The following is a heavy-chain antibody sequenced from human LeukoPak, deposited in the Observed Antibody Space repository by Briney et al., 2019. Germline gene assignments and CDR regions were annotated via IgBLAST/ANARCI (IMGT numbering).Heavy chain of an antibody. CDR2: IYTSGST. Sequence: PSETLSLTCTVSGGSISSGSYYWSWIRQPAGKGLEWIGRIYTSGSTNYNPSLKSRVTISVDTSKDQISLKLSSVTAADTAVYYCASGAAPPDYYDSSGSYFQHWGQGTLVTVSS. CDR1: GGSISSGSYY. V-gene: IGHV4-61*02. J-gene: IGHJ1*01. D-gene: IGHD3-22*01. CDR3: ASGAAPPDYYDSSGSYFQH.